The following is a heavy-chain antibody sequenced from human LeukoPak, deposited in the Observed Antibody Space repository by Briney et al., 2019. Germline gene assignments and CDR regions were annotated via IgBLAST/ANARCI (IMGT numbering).Heavy chain of an antibody. J-gene: IGHJ3*01. CDR1: GGSVSGYY. Sequence: SETLSLTCTVSGGSVSGYYWSWIRRTAGKGLEWIGRVFTSGNTSYNPSHKSRVTISGDTSRNRVSLRLNSVTAADTAVYYCARSFIVRSPTSPYDAFELWGQGTMVTVSS. CDR2: VFTSGNT. CDR3: ARSFIVRSPTSPYDAFEL. D-gene: IGHD2-21*01. V-gene: IGHV4-4*07.